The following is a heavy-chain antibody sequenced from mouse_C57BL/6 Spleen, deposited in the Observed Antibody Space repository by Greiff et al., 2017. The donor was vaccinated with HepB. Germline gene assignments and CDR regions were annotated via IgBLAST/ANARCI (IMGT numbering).Heavy chain of an antibody. CDR2: INPSNGGT. J-gene: IGHJ3*01. V-gene: IGHV1-53*01. CDR3: ARGGYRYDYDWFAY. D-gene: IGHD2-4*01. CDR1: GYTFTSYW. Sequence: VQLQQPGTELVKPGASVKLSCKASGYTFTSYWMHWVKQRPGQGLEWIGNINPSNGGTNYNEKFKSKATLTVDKSSSTAYMQLSSLTSEDSAVYYGARGGYRYDYDWFAYWGQGTLVTVSA.